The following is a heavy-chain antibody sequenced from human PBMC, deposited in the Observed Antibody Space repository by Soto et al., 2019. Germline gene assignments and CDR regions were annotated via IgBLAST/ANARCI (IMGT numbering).Heavy chain of an antibody. Sequence: GGSLRLSCAASGFTFSSYAMHWVRQAPGKGLEWVAVISYDGSNKYYADSVKGRFTISRDNSKNTLYLQMNSLRAEDTAVYYCARDFRGYSYGVDYWGQGTLVTVSS. CDR3: ARDFRGYSYGVDY. CDR1: GFTFSSYA. V-gene: IGHV3-30-3*01. J-gene: IGHJ4*02. CDR2: ISYDGSNK. D-gene: IGHD5-18*01.